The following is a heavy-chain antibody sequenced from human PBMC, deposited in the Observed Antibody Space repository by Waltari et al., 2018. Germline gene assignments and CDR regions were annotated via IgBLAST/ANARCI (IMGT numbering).Heavy chain of an antibody. CDR2: LISKADGRTA. D-gene: IGHD3-16*01. CDR3: AASLSTPGGFDY. CDR1: GFTFSHAW. J-gene: IGHJ4*02. V-gene: IGHV3-15*05. Sequence: EVQLVESGGGLVNPGGSLKLSCAVYGFTFSHAWMGWVRQPPGMGLEWVGRLISKADGRTADLVAPVRGRFTISGDDSRNTLRLQMNSLKTEDTGVYYGAASLSTPGGFDYWGQGVRVTVSS.